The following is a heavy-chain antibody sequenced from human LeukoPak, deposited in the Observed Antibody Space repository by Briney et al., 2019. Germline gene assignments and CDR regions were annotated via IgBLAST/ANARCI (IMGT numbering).Heavy chain of an antibody. Sequence: SETLSLTCTVSGGSISSGNYYWNWIRQPAGKGLEWIGRIYTSGSTNFNPSLKSRVTISVDTSKNQFSLKVTSVTAADTALYYCGRSAGFVHFDHWGQGTLVTVSS. CDR3: GRSAGFVHFDH. D-gene: IGHD3-16*01. CDR2: IYTSGST. V-gene: IGHV4-61*02. J-gene: IGHJ4*02. CDR1: GGSISSGNYY.